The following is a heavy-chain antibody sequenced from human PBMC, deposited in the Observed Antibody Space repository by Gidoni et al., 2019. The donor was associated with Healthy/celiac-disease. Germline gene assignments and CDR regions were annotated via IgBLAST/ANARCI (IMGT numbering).Heavy chain of an antibody. CDR1: AGSIRSVIYY. D-gene: IGHD2-2*01. CDR2: IYTRWTT. J-gene: IGHJ4*02. CDR3: ARSPTEDCSSTSCAWGSALDY. V-gene: IGHV4-61*02. Sequence: QVLLQESGPGLVKPSQTLSLTCTVSAGSIRSVIYYWRWIRQPAGKGPEWIVRIYTRWTTNYNPSLKSRVTISVDTSKNQFSLKLSSVTAADTAVYDCARSPTEDCSSTSCAWGSALDYWGQGTLVTVSS.